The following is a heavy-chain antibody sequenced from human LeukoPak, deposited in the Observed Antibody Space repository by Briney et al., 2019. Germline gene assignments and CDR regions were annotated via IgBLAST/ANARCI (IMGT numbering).Heavy chain of an antibody. CDR3: ARSQYCGGDCYLRLFDY. J-gene: IGHJ4*02. Sequence: TGGSLRLSCAASGFTFSSYGMNWVRQAPGKGLEWVSYISSSGSTIYYADSVKGRFTISRDNAKNSLYLQMNSLRAEDTAVYYCARSQYCGGDCYLRLFDYWGQGTLVTVSS. CDR2: ISSSGSTI. V-gene: IGHV3-48*04. D-gene: IGHD2-21*02. CDR1: GFTFSSYG.